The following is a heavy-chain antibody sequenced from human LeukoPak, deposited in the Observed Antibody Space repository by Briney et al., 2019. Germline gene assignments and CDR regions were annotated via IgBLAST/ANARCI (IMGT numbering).Heavy chain of an antibody. CDR1: GFTFSGYA. Sequence: GGSLRLSCAASGFTFSGYAIHWVRQAPGKGLEWVAVISSDGRDKHHADSVKGRFTISRDNYKNTLYLQTDSLRAEDTAVYYCARDLRRFAAYYFHYWGQGTLVTVSS. D-gene: IGHD5/OR15-5a*01. J-gene: IGHJ4*02. CDR2: ISSDGRDK. CDR3: ARDLRRFAAYYFHY. V-gene: IGHV3-30*03.